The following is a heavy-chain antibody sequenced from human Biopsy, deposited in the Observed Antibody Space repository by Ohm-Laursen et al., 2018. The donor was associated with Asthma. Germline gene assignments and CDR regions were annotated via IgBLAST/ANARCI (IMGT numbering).Heavy chain of an antibody. CDR2: IIPIFGTA. D-gene: IGHD1-7*01. CDR1: GGTFSSYA. CDR3: ARRGITGTTLDY. V-gene: IGHV1-69*13. Sequence: ASVKVSCKDSGGTFSSYAISGVRQAPGQGLEWMGGIIPIFGTANYAQKFQGRVTITADESTSTAYMELSSLRSEDTAVYYCARRGITGTTLDYWGQGTLVTVSS. J-gene: IGHJ4*02.